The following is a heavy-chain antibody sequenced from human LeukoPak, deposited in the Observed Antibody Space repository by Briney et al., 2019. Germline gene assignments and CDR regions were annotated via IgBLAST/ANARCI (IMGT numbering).Heavy chain of an antibody. CDR3: ARGGATYYDILAGFFDY. V-gene: IGHV4-59*01. CDR2: IYYSGST. Sequence: SETLSLTCTVSGGSISSYYWSWIRQPPGKGLEWIGYIYYSGSTNYNTSLKSRVTISVDTSKNQISLKPTSVTAADTAVYYCARGGATYYDILAGFFDYWGQGTLVSVSS. D-gene: IGHD3-9*01. J-gene: IGHJ4*02. CDR1: GGSISSYY.